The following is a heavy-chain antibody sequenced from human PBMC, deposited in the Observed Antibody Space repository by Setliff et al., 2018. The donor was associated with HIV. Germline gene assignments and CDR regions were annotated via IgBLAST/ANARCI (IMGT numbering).Heavy chain of an antibody. CDR3: ARDRDIVVVPASPQGYYYYMDV. Sequence: SETLSLTCTVSGDSISSYYWGWIRQPPGKGLEWIGNIYYSGSTNYNPSLKSRVTISINTSKNQFSLKLSSVTAADTAVYYCARDRDIVVVPASPQGYYYYMDVWGKGTTVTVSS. CDR2: IYYSGST. D-gene: IGHD2-2*01. CDR1: GDSISSYY. V-gene: IGHV4-59*12. J-gene: IGHJ6*03.